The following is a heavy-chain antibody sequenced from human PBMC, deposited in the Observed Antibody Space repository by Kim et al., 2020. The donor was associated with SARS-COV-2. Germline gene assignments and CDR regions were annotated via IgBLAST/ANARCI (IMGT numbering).Heavy chain of an antibody. J-gene: IGHJ4*02. CDR2: IYYSGST. D-gene: IGHD3-10*01. V-gene: IGHV4-39*01. CDR3: ATRHAFGEPPADFDY. Sequence: SETLSLTCTVSGGSISSSSYYWGWIRQPPGKGLEWIGSIYYSGSTYYNPSLKSRVTISVDTSKNQFSLKLSSVTAADTAVYYCATRHAFGEPPADFDYWGQGTLVTVSS. CDR1: GGSISSSSYY.